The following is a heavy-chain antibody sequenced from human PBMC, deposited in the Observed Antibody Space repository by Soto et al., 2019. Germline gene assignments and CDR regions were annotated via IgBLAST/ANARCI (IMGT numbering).Heavy chain of an antibody. CDR1: GGSISSSSFH. CDR2: IYYSGST. Sequence: SETLSLSCAVSGGSISSSSFHWGWIRQPPGKGLEWIGSIYYSGSTYYSPSLKSRVTISVDTSKNQFSLKLSSVTAADTAVYYCARRERAPATDWCFDPWGQGTLVTVS. D-gene: IGHD2-15*01. J-gene: IGHJ5*02. V-gene: IGHV4-39*01. CDR3: ARRERAPATDWCFDP.